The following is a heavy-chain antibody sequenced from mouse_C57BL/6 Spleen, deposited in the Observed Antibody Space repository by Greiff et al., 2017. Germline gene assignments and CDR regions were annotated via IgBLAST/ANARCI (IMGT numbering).Heavy chain of an antibody. CDR2: IYPSSGNT. CDR1: GYTFTSYG. D-gene: IGHD1-1*01. V-gene: IGHV1-81*01. CDR3: SRGVYYGSSYRAFDV. Sequence: QVQLQQSGAELVRPGASVKLSCKASGYTFTSYGISWVKQRPGQGLEWIGEIYPSSGNTYYNEKFKGKATLTADKSSSTAYMELRSLTSEDSAVYVCSRGVYYGSSYRAFDVWGTGTTVTVSS. J-gene: IGHJ1*03.